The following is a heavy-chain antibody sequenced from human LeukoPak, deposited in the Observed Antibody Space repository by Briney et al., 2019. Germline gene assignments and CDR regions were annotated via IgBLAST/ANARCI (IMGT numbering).Heavy chain of an antibody. CDR3: AKSDC. J-gene: IGHJ4*02. CDR2: ITWGRDNL. CDR1: GFIFDDYA. Sequence: GGSLRLSCAVSGFIFDDYAMHWVRQAPGKGLEWVSGITWGRDNLAYAASVKGRFTISRDNSKNTLYLQMNSLRAEDTAVYYCAKSDCWGQGTLVTVSS. V-gene: IGHV3-9*01.